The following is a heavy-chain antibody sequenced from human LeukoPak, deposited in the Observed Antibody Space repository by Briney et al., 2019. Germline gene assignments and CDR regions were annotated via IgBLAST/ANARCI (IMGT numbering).Heavy chain of an antibody. CDR1: GFSVSSNY. D-gene: IGHD3-10*01. J-gene: IGHJ2*01. V-gene: IGHV3-53*01. Sequence: GGSLRLSCAASGFSVSSNYMNWVRQAPGKGLEWVSVIYSSGSTYYADSVKGRFTISRDNSKNTLYLQMNSLRAEDTAVYYCARDLGGWADREWYFDLWGRGTPSTVSS. CDR3: ARDLGGWADREWYFDL. CDR2: IYSSGST.